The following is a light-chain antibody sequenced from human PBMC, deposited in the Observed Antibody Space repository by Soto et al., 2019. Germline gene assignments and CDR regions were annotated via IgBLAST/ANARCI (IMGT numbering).Light chain of an antibody. CDR1: SSDVGSYNR. CDR3: SSLTSSSTYG. Sequence: QSALTQPPSVSGSPGQSVTISCTGTSSDVGSYNRVSWYQQPPGTAPKLMIYEVSNRPSGVHDRFSGSKSGNTASQPISGLQAEDEADYYCSSLTSSSTYGFGTGTKRTVL. V-gene: IGLV2-18*02. J-gene: IGLJ1*01. CDR2: EVS.